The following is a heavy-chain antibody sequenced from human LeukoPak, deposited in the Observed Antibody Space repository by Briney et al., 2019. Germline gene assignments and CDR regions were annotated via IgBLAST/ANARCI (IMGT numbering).Heavy chain of an antibody. CDR1: GFSFSTYE. J-gene: IGHJ4*02. CDR3: ARDLTTSYCSSTSCYGGFDY. D-gene: IGHD2-2*01. V-gene: IGHV3-48*03. CDR2: ISSSGSML. Sequence: GGSLRLSCAASGFSFSTYEMNWVRQAPGKGLEWLSFISSSGSMLDYADSVKGRFTISRDNAKNSLYLQMNSLRAEDTAVYYCARDLTTSYCSSTSCYGGFDYWGQGTLVTVSS.